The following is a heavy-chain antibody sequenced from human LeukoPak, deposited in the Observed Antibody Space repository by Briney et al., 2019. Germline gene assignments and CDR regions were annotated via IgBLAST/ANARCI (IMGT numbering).Heavy chain of an antibody. CDR2: ISAYNGNT. V-gene: IGHV1-18*01. J-gene: IGHJ5*02. D-gene: IGHD3-3*01. Sequence: ASVKVSCTASGYTFTSYGISWVRQAPGQGLEWMGWISAYNGNTNYAQKLQGRVTMTTDTSTSTAYMELRSLRSDDTAVYYCARDHPYYDFWSGYYKGEGFDPWGQGTLVTVSS. CDR1: GYTFTSYG. CDR3: ARDHPYYDFWSGYYKGEGFDP.